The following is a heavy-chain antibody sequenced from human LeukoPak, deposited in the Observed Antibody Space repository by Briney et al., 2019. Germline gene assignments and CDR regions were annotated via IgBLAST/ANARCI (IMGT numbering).Heavy chain of an antibody. CDR3: ARDSMVRGVMIYWYFDL. V-gene: IGHV3-30-3*01. Sequence: GGSLRLSCAASGFTFSSYAMHWVRQAPGKGLEWVAVISYDGSNKYYADSVKGRFTISRDNSKSTLYLQMNSLRAEDTAVYYCARDSMVRGVMIYWYFDLWGRGTLVTVSS. CDR1: GFTFSSYA. D-gene: IGHD3-10*01. CDR2: ISYDGSNK. J-gene: IGHJ2*01.